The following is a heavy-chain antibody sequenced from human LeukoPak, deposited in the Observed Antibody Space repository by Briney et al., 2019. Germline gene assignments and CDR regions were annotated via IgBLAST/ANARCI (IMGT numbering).Heavy chain of an antibody. D-gene: IGHD3-3*01. Sequence: PGGSLRLSCAASGFTFSSYAMTWVRQAPGKGLEWVSAISGSGSGTYYADSVKGRFTISRDNSKNTVYLQMNSLRGEDTAVYYCAKTNDFYDFWSGLDNWGQGTLVTVSS. CDR1: GFTFSSYA. CDR3: AKTNDFYDFWSGLDN. V-gene: IGHV3-23*01. CDR2: ISGSGSGT. J-gene: IGHJ4*02.